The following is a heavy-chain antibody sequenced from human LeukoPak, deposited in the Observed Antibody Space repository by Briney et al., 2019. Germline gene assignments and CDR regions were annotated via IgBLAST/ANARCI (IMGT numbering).Heavy chain of an antibody. Sequence: GGSLRLSCAASGFTFSSYSMNWVRQAPGKGLEWVSSISSSSSYLYYADSVKGRFTISRDNAKNSLYLQMNSLRAEDTAVYYCARRYCSSTSCYISYYYMDVWGKGTTVTVSS. CDR2: ISSSSSYL. CDR1: GFTFSSYS. V-gene: IGHV3-21*01. CDR3: ARRYCSSTSCYISYYYMDV. D-gene: IGHD2-2*02. J-gene: IGHJ6*03.